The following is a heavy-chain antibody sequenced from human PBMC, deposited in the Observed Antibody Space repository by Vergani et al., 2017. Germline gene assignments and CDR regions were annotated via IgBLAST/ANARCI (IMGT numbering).Heavy chain of an antibody. J-gene: IGHJ3*02. CDR2: IYYSGST. V-gene: IGHV4-61*08. D-gene: IGHD2-15*01. CDR1: GGSISSGDYY. Sequence: QVQLQESGPGLVKPSQTLSLTCTVSGGSISSGDYYWSWIRQPPGKGLEWIGYIYYSGSTNYNPSLKSRVTISVYTSKNQFSLKLSSVTAADTAVYYCARTSRYCSGGSCYSVRAFDIWGQGTMVTVSS. CDR3: ARTSRYCSGGSCYSVRAFDI.